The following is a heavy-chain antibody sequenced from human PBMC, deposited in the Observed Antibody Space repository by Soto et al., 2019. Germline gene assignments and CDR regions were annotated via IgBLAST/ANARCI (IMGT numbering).Heavy chain of an antibody. CDR2: INHSGST. CDR1: GGSFSGYY. J-gene: IGHJ6*02. V-gene: IGHV4-34*01. Sequence: SETLSLTCAVYGGSFSGYYWSWIRQPPGKGLEWIGEINHSGSTNYNPSLKSRVTISVDTSKNQFSLKLSSVTAADTAVYYCARGRAKSNYYYYGMDVWGQGTTVTVSS. CDR3: ARGRAKSNYYYYGMDV. D-gene: IGHD2-8*01.